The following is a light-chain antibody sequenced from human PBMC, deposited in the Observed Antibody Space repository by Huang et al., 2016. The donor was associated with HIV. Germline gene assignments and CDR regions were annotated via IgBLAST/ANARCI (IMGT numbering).Light chain of an antibody. Sequence: IQLTQSPSSLSVSVGDRVTITCRASQDITNYLAWYQQKPGKAPKHLIFATSTLQSGVPSRFSGSGSGADFTLSIASLQPEDSATYYCQQLSAYPLTFGGGTKVEI. CDR3: QQLSAYPLT. V-gene: IGKV1-9*01. CDR1: QDITNY. J-gene: IGKJ4*01. CDR2: ATS.